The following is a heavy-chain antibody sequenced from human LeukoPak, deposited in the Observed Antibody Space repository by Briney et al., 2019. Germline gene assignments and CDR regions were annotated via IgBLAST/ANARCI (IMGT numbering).Heavy chain of an antibody. CDR2: ISGSGRTK. CDR1: GFSFSNYE. D-gene: IGHD3-10*01. J-gene: IGHJ3*02. CDR3: ARGVVLWFGEHSYAFDI. Sequence: GGSLRLSCAASGFSFSNYEMNWVRQAPGRGLEWLSYISGSGRTKYYADSVKGRFTISRDNAKRPLYLQMNSLRAEDTAVYYCARGVVLWFGEHSYAFDIWGQGTMVTVSS. V-gene: IGHV3-48*03.